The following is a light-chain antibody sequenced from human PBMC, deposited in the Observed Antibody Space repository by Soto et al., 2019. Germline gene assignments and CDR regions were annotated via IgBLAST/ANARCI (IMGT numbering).Light chain of an antibody. CDR2: DAS. CDR1: QTVTTN. CDR3: QQYGSSRT. Sequence: EIVLTQSPATLSVSPGERVTLSCRASQTVTTNLVWYHQKPGQSPRLLIYDASTRATGIPARYSGSGSGTEFNFTISSLQSEDFAVYYCQQYGSSRTFGQGTKVDIK. V-gene: IGKV3-15*01. J-gene: IGKJ1*01.